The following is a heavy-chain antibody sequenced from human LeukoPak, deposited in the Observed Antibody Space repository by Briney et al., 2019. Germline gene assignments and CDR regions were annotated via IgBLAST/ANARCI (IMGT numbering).Heavy chain of an antibody. D-gene: IGHD3-22*01. V-gene: IGHV4-30-4*01. CDR2: IYYSGST. CDR3: AREVRYYDSSGYYNREFDY. Sequence: SETLSLTCTVSGGSVSSGSYHWSWIRQPPGKGLEWIGYIYYSGSTYYNPSLKSRVTISVDTSKNQFSLKLSSVTAADTAVYFCAREVRYYDSSGYYNREFDYWGQGTLVTVSS. J-gene: IGHJ4*02. CDR1: GGSVSSGSYH.